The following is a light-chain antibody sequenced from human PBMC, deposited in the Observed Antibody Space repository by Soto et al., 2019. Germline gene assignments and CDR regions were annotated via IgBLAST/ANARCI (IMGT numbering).Light chain of an antibody. J-gene: IGKJ4*01. CDR3: QQYYSPPLS. V-gene: IGKV4-1*01. CDR2: WAS. Sequence: DIVKTQSPDSLAVSLGERATIHCMSSHSVLNTSNNKTYLAWYQQKPGLPPKLLIYWASTREVGVPDRFRGSGSGTDFTLSINTLQAEDAAVYFCQQYYSPPLSFGGGTHVEIK. CDR1: HSVLNTSNNKTY.